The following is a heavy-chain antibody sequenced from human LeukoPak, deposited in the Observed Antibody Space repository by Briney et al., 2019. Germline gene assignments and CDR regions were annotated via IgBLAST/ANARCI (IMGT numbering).Heavy chain of an antibody. CDR2: INPSGGST. CDR1: GYTFTSYY. J-gene: IGHJ5*02. D-gene: IGHD6-13*01. Sequence: ASVKVSCKASGYTFTSYYMHWVRQAPGRGLEWMGIINPSGGSTSYAQKFQGRVTMTRDMSTSTVYMELSSLRSEDTAVYYCARDLRRIAAEDWFDPWGQGTLVTVSS. V-gene: IGHV1-46*01. CDR3: ARDLRRIAAEDWFDP.